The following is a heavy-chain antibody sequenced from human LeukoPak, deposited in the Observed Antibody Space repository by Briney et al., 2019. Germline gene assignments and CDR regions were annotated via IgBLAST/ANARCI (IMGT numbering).Heavy chain of an antibody. CDR2: ISGSGGST. CDR3: AKLPRYVFVACWFDP. J-gene: IGHJ5*02. CDR1: GFTFSSYA. D-gene: IGHD3-10*02. V-gene: IGHV3-23*01. Sequence: GGSLRLSCAASGFTFSSYAMSWVRQAPGKGLEWVSGISGSGGSTYYADSVKGRFTISRDNSKNTLYLQMNSLRAEDTAVYYCAKLPRYVFVACWFDPWGQGTLVSVSS.